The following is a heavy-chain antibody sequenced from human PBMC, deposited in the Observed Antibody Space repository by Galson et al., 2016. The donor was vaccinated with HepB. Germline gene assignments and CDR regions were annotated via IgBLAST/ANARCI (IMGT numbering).Heavy chain of an antibody. Sequence: SLRLSCAASGFSVSRNYMTWVRQAPGKGLEWVSSIYSDGRTYYADSVKGRFTISRDNSKNTLFLQMNSLRTEDTAVYYCAKERDVIAADPSLDSWGQGAPVTVSS. D-gene: IGHD2-15*01. CDR1: GFSVSRNY. CDR2: IYSDGRT. V-gene: IGHV3-53*05. CDR3: AKERDVIAADPSLDS. J-gene: IGHJ4*02.